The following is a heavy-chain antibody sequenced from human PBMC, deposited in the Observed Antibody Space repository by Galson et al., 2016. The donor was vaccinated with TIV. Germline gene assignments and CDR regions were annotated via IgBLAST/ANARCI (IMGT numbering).Heavy chain of an antibody. CDR3: AYLPTMFYCGMDV. Sequence: PALVKPTQTLTLTCTFSGFSLTTSGVGVGWIRQPPGKALEWLAHIYWDDDERYSPSLKSRLTITKDTSKNQVVLTMTNRDPVDTATFYCAYLPTMFYCGMDVWGQGTTVTVSS. J-gene: IGHJ6*02. D-gene: IGHD3-10*02. CDR1: GFSLTTSGVG. V-gene: IGHV2-5*02. CDR2: IYWDDDE.